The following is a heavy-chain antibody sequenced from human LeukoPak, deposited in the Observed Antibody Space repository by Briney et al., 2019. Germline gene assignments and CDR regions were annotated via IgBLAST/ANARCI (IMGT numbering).Heavy chain of an antibody. CDR2: INTNTAYT. Sequence: ASVKVSCKASGYTFSGYYIHWVRQAPGQGLDWMGWINTNTAYTEYSQVFQGRVTITRDTSASTAYMELSSLRSEDMAIYYCARDSGGGWYSYNWGQGTLVTVSS. CDR3: ARDSGGGWYSYN. D-gene: IGHD2-15*01. J-gene: IGHJ4*02. CDR1: GYTFSGYY. V-gene: IGHV1-3*03.